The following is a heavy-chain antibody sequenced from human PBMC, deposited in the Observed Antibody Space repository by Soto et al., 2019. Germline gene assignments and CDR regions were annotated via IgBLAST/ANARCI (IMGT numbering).Heavy chain of an antibody. CDR3: ARDLFPFVHYGSGSPADY. CDR2: ISYDGSNK. Sequence: GGSLRLSCAASGFTFSSYAMHWVRQAPGKGLEWVAVISYDGSNKYYADSVKGRFTISRDNSKNTLYLQMNSLRAEDTAVYYCARDLFPFVHYGSGSPADYWGQGTLVTVSS. V-gene: IGHV3-30-3*01. D-gene: IGHD3-10*01. J-gene: IGHJ4*02. CDR1: GFTFSSYA.